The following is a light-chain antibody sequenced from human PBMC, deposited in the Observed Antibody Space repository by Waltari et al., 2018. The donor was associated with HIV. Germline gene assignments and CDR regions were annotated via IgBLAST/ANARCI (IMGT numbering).Light chain of an antibody. V-gene: IGKV1-27*01. CDR3: QKYNTAPYT. Sequence: DIQMTQSPSSLSVSVGDRVIITCRASQDISNNLAWYRQKPGTVPKLLIYAASTLQSGVPSRFSGSGSGTDFTLTIDSLQPEDIATYYCQKYNTAPYTFGQGTNLEI. CDR1: QDISNN. CDR2: AAS. J-gene: IGKJ2*01.